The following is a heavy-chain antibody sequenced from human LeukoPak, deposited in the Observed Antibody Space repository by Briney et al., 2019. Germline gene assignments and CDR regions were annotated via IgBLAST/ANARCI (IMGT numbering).Heavy chain of an antibody. CDR1: GASISSSSYY. V-gene: IGHV4-39*07. Sequence: SETLSLTCTVSGASISSSSYYWGWIRQPPGKGLEWIGSIYYSGSTYYNPSLKSRVTISVDTSKNQFSLKLSSVTAADTAVYYCVTGSQSFYGMDVWGQGTTVTVSS. J-gene: IGHJ6*02. CDR3: VTGSQSFYGMDV. CDR2: IYYSGST. D-gene: IGHD1-26*01.